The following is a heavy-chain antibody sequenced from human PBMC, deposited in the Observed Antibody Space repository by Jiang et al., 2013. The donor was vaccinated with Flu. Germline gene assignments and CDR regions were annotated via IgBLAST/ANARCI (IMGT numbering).Heavy chain of an antibody. CDR2: INTNTGNP. V-gene: IGHV7-4-1*02. CDR3: ARAGRAGSSGWYDYFEY. Sequence: ELKKPGASVKVSCKASGYTFTTYAMNWMRQAPGQGLEWMGWINTNTGNPRYGQGFTGRFVFSLDTSVSTAYLEISSLQAEDTAVYYCARAGRAGSSGWYDYFEYWGQGTLVTVSS. J-gene: IGHJ4*02. D-gene: IGHD6-19*01. CDR1: GYTFTTYA.